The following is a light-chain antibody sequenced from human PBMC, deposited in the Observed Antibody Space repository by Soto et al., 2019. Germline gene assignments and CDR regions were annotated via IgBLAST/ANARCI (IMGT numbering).Light chain of an antibody. CDR3: QQSNNWPPREFT. J-gene: IGKJ3*01. Sequence: EIVMTQSPATLSVSPGERATLSCRASQSVSSNLAWYQQKPGQAPRLLIYGASTRATGIPARFSGSGSGTEFTLTISSLQSEDFAVYYCQQSNNWPPREFTFGPGTKVDIK. CDR1: QSVSSN. V-gene: IGKV3-15*01. CDR2: GAS.